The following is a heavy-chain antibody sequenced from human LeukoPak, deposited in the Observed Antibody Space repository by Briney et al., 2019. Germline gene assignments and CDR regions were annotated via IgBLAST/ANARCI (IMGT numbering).Heavy chain of an antibody. CDR2: ISGRDVGT. J-gene: IGHJ4*02. D-gene: IGHD4/OR15-4a*01. Sequence: GGSLRLSCAASGFTFRNYDMSWVRQAPGKGLEWVSGISGRDVGTYYADAVKGRFTISRDNSKKTLFLQMSSLRAEDTAVYYCARRAGAYSHPYDYWGQGTLVTVSS. CDR1: GFTFRNYD. V-gene: IGHV3-23*01. CDR3: ARRAGAYSHPYDY.